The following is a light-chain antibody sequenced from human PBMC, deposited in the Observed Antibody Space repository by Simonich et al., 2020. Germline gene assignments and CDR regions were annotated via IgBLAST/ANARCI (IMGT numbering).Light chain of an antibody. CDR2: WAS. Sequence: VLSHSNHKTYIPWYQTNPGQRPKLLIYWASTRESGVPDRFSGSGSGTDFTLTIRSLQAEDVAVYYCQQYYSTPYTFGQGTKVEIK. CDR3: QQYYSTPYT. J-gene: IGKJ2*01. CDR1: VLSHSNHKTY. V-gene: IGKV4-1*01.